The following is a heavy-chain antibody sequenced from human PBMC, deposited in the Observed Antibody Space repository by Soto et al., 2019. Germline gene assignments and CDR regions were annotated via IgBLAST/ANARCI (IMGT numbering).Heavy chain of an antibody. J-gene: IGHJ5*02. CDR2: INPSGGST. CDR3: ARSSEGTNDWFDP. V-gene: IGHV1-46*01. D-gene: IGHD2-8*01. CDR1: GYTFTSYY. Sequence: GASVKVSCKASGYTFTSYYMHWVRQAPGQGLEWMGIINPSGGSTSYAQKFQGWVTMTRDTSISTAYMELSRLRSDDTAVYYCARSSEGTNDWFDPWGQGTLVTVSS.